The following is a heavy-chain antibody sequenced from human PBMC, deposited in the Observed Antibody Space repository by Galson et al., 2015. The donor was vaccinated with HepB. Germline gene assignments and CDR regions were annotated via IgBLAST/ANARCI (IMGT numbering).Heavy chain of an antibody. D-gene: IGHD3-10*01. CDR2: INPSGGSS. V-gene: IGHV1-46*01. Sequence: SVKVSCKASGYTFTSYYMHWVRQAPGQGLEWMGIINPSGGSSSYAQKFQGRVTMTRDTSTSTVYMELSSLRSEDTAVYYCARDCSGECFREYGSGSYRAYYYYYGMDVWGQGTTVTVSS. CDR3: ARDCSGECFREYGSGSYRAYYYYYGMDV. J-gene: IGHJ6*02. CDR1: GYTFTSYY.